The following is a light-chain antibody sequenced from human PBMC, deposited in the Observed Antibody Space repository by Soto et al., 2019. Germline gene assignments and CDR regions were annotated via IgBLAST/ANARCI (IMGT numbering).Light chain of an antibody. CDR2: DAS. Sequence: DIQMTQSPSSLSASVGYRVTITCQASQNINNYLNWYQQKPGRAPKLLIYDASNLEAGVPSRFRGSGSGTDFTFTISRLQPEDIATYYCQQYENLPNFGHGTRLEIK. CDR1: QNINNY. CDR3: QQYENLPN. J-gene: IGKJ5*01. V-gene: IGKV1-33*01.